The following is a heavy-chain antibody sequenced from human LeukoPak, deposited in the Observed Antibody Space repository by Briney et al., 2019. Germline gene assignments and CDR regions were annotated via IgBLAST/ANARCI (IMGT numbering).Heavy chain of an antibody. CDR3: ACDRDYYDSSGYYNY. D-gene: IGHD3-22*01. J-gene: IGHJ4*02. Sequence: GGSLRLSCSASGFTFSSYAMHWVRQAPGKGLEYVSAISSNGGSTYYADSVKGRFTISRDNSKNTLYLQMSSLRAEDTAVYYCACDRDYYDSSGYYNYWGQGTLVTVSS. V-gene: IGHV3-64D*06. CDR1: GFTFSSYA. CDR2: ISSNGGST.